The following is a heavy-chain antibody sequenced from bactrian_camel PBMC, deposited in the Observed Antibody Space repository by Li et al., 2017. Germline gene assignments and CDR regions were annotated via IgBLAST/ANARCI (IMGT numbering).Heavy chain of an antibody. CDR2: TDSDGII. J-gene: IGHJ4*01. CDR1: EFTFEKSD. Sequence: QVQLVESGGGSAQAGGSLTLSCTAFEFTFEKSDMGWYRQAPGKEREGVATTDSDGIISYADSVKGRFTASKDNAKNTLFLQLNSLNTDDTATYYCATAGNYHWGQGTQVTVS. CDR3: ATAGNYH. V-gene: IGHV3S55*01. D-gene: IGHD2*01.